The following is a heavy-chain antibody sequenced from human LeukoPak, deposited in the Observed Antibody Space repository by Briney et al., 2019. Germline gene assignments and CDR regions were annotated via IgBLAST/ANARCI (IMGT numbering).Heavy chain of an antibody. V-gene: IGHV4-34*01. CDR3: ASAYYDYVSGSYRYGFEAFDI. CDR2: INNSGST. J-gene: IGHJ3*02. D-gene: IGHD3-16*02. Sequence: SETLSLTCAVYGASFSDSYWSWIRQSPEKGLEWIGEINNSGSTSYNPSLNSRVIMSVDRSKNQFSLRLTSVTAADTAVYYCASAYYDYVSGSYRYGFEAFDIWGRGSLVTVSS. CDR1: GASFSDSY.